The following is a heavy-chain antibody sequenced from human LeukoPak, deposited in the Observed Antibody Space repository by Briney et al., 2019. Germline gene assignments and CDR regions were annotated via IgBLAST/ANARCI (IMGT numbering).Heavy chain of an antibody. CDR2: ISSSSSTI. D-gene: IGHD1-26*01. J-gene: IGHJ4*02. V-gene: IGHV3-48*02. CDR3: ARGAVGATSDF. CDR1: GFTFSTYS. Sequence: TGGSLRLSCAASGFTFSTYSMNWVRQAPGKGLKWVSYISSSSSTIYYSDSVKGRFTISRDNAENSLFLRMNSLRDEDTAVYYCARGAVGATSDFWGQGTLVTVSS.